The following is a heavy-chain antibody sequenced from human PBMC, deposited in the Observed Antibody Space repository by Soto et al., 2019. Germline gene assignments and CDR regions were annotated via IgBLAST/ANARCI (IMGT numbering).Heavy chain of an antibody. V-gene: IGHV6-1*01. CDR3: ARLVGNSLIDY. CDR2: TYYRSKWYY. D-gene: IGHD6-13*01. Sequence: PSQTLSLTCAISGDSVSSNSVVWNWIRQSPSRGLEWLGRTYYRSKWYYEYAESVKSRIIINPDTSKNQLSLQLNSVTPEDTGVVYCARLVGNSLIDYWGQGTLVTVSS. J-gene: IGHJ4*02. CDR1: GDSVSSNSVV.